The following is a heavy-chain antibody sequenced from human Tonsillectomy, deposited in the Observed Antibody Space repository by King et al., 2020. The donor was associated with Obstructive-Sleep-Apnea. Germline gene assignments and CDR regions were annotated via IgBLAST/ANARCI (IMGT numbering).Heavy chain of an antibody. CDR2: IWYDGSNK. CDR3: AKDLRRTTGTTGAFDI. J-gene: IGHJ3*02. V-gene: IGHV3-33*06. D-gene: IGHD1-1*01. CDR1: GFTFSSYG. Sequence: QLVQSGGGVVQPGRSLRLSCAASGFTFSSYGMHWVRQAPGKGLEWVAVIWYDGSNKYYADSVKGRFTISRDNSKNTLYLQMNSLRAEDTAVYYCAKDLRRTTGTTGAFDIWGQGTMVTVSS.